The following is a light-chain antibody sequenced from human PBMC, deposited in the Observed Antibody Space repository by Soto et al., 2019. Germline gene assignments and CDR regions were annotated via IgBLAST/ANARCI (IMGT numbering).Light chain of an antibody. Sequence: QSVLTQPPLASRTPGQRVTISCSGSSSNIQNNIVNWYQQLPGTAPKLLIYNTNQRPSGVPDRFSGSKSGTSASLAISGLQSEDEADYYCVSFTTSRSYVFGTGTKLTVL. CDR2: NTN. CDR3: VSFTTSRSYV. J-gene: IGLJ1*01. CDR1: SSNIQNNI. V-gene: IGLV1-44*01.